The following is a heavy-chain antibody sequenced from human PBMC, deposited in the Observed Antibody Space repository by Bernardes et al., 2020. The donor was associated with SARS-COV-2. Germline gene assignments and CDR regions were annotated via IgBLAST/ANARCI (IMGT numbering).Heavy chain of an antibody. D-gene: IGHD3-3*02. V-gene: IGHV3-23*01. J-gene: IGHJ6*02. CDR3: AKALSPPGYYYYGMDV. CDR1: GFTFSSYA. Sequence: GSLSLSCAASGFTFSSYAMSWVRQAPGKGLEWVSAISGSGGSTYYADSVKGRFTISRDNSKNTLYLQMNSLRAEDTAVYYCAKALSPPGYYYYGMDVWGQGTTVTVSS. CDR2: ISGSGGST.